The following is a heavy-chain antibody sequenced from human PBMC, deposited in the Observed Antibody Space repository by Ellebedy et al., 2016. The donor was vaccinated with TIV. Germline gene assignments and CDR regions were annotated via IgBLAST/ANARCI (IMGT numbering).Heavy chain of an antibody. Sequence: ASVKVSXXASGYTFTSYGISWVRQAPGQGLEWMGWISAYNGNTNYAQKLQGRVTMTTDTSTSTAYMELRSLRSDDTAVYYCARDKERARGYSYADYYYGMDVWGQGTTVTVSS. J-gene: IGHJ6*02. CDR2: ISAYNGNT. CDR3: ARDKERARGYSYADYYYGMDV. CDR1: GYTFTSYG. D-gene: IGHD5-18*01. V-gene: IGHV1-18*04.